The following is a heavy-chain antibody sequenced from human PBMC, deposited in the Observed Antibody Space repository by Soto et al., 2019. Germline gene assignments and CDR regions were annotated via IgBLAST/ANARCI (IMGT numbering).Heavy chain of an antibody. D-gene: IGHD3-10*01. CDR2: INHSGST. Sequence: ETLSLTCAVYGGSFSGYYWNWIRQPPGKGLEWIGEINHSGSTNYNPSLKSRVTIAVDTSMTQFSLRLNSVTAADTAVYYCARGGYGSGSYHPPHFDYWGHGTLVTVSS. J-gene: IGHJ4*01. V-gene: IGHV4-34*01. CDR3: ARGGYGSGSYHPPHFDY. CDR1: GGSFSGYY.